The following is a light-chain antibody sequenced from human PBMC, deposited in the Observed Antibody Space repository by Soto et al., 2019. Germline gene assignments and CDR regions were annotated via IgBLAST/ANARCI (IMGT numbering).Light chain of an antibody. CDR3: QQYDNWPPFT. CDR1: QSVGSH. CDR2: GAS. J-gene: IGKJ3*01. V-gene: IGKV3-15*01. Sequence: EIVMTQSPATLSVSRVGVAALCCRASQSVGSHLAWYQQRPGQAPRLLIYGASYRATGIPARFSGSGSGTDFTLIISSLQSEHFAVYYCQQYDNWPPFTFGPGTKVDIK.